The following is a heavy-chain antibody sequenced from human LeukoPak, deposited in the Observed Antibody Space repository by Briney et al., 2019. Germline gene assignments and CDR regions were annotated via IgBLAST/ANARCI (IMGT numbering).Heavy chain of an antibody. Sequence: ASANVSCKASGYSFTSYAMNWVRQAPGQGLEWMGWINTNTGNPTYAQGFTGRFVFSLDTSVSTAYLQISSLKAEDTAVYYCARDFVSSWSFYWGQGTLVTVSS. CDR2: INTNTGNP. CDR1: GYSFTSYA. CDR3: ARDFVSSWSFY. D-gene: IGHD6-13*01. V-gene: IGHV7-4-1*02. J-gene: IGHJ4*02.